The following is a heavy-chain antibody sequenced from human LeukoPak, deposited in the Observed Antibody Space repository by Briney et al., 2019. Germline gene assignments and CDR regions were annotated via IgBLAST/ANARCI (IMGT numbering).Heavy chain of an antibody. CDR1: GFTFSSYW. V-gene: IGHV3-7*01. CDR2: IKQDGSEK. D-gene: IGHD1-1*01. Sequence: GGSLRLSCEASGFTFSSYWMTWVRRAPGKGLEWVANIKQDGSEKNYVDSVKGRFTISRDNAKNSLYLQMNSLRVEDTAVYYCARDMEAWGQGTLVTVSP. J-gene: IGHJ5*02. CDR3: ARDMEA.